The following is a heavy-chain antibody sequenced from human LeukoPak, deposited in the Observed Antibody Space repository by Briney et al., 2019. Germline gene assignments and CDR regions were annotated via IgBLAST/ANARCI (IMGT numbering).Heavy chain of an antibody. V-gene: IGHV3-53*01. CDR2: IYSGGST. D-gene: IGHD4-17*01. CDR1: GFTLSSKD. Sequence: GGSLRLSCAASGFTLSSKDMRWVRQAPGKGLECISVIYSGGSTDYAYSVKCLLTISSDNSKNTLYLQMNSLRAEYTAVYYCARVVDHDYGDYYLDYWGQGTLVTVSS. CDR3: ARVVDHDYGDYYLDY. J-gene: IGHJ4*02.